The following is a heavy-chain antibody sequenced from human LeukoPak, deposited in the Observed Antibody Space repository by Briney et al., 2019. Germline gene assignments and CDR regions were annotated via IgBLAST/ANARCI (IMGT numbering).Heavy chain of an antibody. V-gene: IGHV3-74*01. CDR1: GFTFSSYY. J-gene: IGHJ5*02. CDR2: IKSDGSVT. CDR3: ARDWIDRGTFDP. D-gene: IGHD2-2*03. Sequence: GGSLRLSCAASGFTFSSYYMHWVRQAPGKGLVWVSRIKSDGSVTGYADSVKGRFAISRDNTKNTMYLQMNSLRAEDTAVYYCARDWIDRGTFDPWGQGTLVTVSS.